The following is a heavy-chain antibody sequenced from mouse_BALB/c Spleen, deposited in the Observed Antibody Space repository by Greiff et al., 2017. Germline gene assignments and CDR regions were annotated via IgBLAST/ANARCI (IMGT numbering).Heavy chain of an antibody. CDR2: IWGDGST. CDR1: GFSLTSHG. Sequence: QVQLQQSGPGLVQPSQSLSITCTVSGFSLTSHGVHWVRQSPGKGLEWLGMIWGDGSTDYNSALKSRLSISKDNSKSQVFLKMNSLQTDDTARYYCARVGPYAMDYWGQGTSVTVSS. V-gene: IGHV2-4-1*01. J-gene: IGHJ4*01. CDR3: ARVGPYAMDY.